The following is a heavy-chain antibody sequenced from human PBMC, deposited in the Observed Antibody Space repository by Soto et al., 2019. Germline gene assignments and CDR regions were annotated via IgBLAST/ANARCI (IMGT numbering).Heavy chain of an antibody. D-gene: IGHD3-16*01. J-gene: IGHJ5*02. V-gene: IGHV3-30*18. CDR2: VSFDGNNK. CDR3: AKLMGSKRTFGWFDP. CDR1: GFTFGSYA. Sequence: QVQLVESGGGVVQPGTSLTLSCVGSGFTFGSYAFHWIRQAPGKGLEWVASVSFDGNNKYYGESVKGRFSVSRDNVKNSLYLQMNDVRPEDTAVYFCAKLMGSKRTFGWFDPWGQGTLVTVSS.